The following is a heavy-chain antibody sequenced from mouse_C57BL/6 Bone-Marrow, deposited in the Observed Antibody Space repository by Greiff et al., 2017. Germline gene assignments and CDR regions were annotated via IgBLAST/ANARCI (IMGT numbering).Heavy chain of an antibody. D-gene: IGHD2-1*01. CDR1: GYTFTSYT. Sequence: QVQLKESGAELARPGASVKMSCKASGYTFTSYTMPWVKQRPGQGLEWIGYINPSSGYTKYNQKFKDKATLTADKSSSTAYMQLSSLTSEDSAVYYCARKGGNYYAMDYWGQGTSVTVSS. CDR2: INPSSGYT. CDR3: ARKGGNYYAMDY. V-gene: IGHV1-4*01. J-gene: IGHJ4*01.